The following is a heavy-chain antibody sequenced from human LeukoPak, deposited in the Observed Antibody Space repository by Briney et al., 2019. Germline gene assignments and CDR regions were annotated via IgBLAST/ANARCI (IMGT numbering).Heavy chain of an antibody. V-gene: IGHV3-74*01. CDR3: ARELTMIPGH. D-gene: IGHD3-22*01. CDR1: GFTFSSYW. J-gene: IGHJ4*02. CDR2: INSDGSST. Sequence: GGSLRLSCAASGFTFSSYWMHWVRQAPGKGLVWVSCINSDGSSTSYADSVKGRFTISRDNAKNTLYLQMNSLRAEDTAVYYCARELTMIPGHWGQGTLVTVSS.